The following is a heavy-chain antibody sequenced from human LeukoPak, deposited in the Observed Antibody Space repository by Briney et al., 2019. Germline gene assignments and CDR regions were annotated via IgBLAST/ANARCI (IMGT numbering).Heavy chain of an antibody. J-gene: IGHJ4*02. D-gene: IGHD1-26*01. CDR3: ARRRAGGDFDY. V-gene: IGHV4-59*08. Sequence: PSETLSLTCTVSGGSISSYYWSWIRQPPGKGLGWIGYIYYSGSTNYNPSLKSRVTISVDTSKNQFSLKLSSVTAADTAVYYCARRRAGGDFDYWGQGTLVTVSS. CDR1: GGSISSYY. CDR2: IYYSGST.